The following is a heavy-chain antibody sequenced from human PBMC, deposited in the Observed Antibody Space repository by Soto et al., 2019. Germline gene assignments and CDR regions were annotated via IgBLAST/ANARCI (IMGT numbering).Heavy chain of an antibody. V-gene: IGHV1-69*12. Sequence: QVQLVQSGAEVKKPGSSVKVSCKASGGTFSSYAISWVRQAPGQGLEWMGGIIPMFGTPNYAQKFQGRFTITADESTSTAYMELSSLRSEDTAMYYCARDNWNDIAYYYGMDVWGQGTTVTVSS. J-gene: IGHJ6*02. CDR1: GGTFSSYA. D-gene: IGHD1-20*01. CDR2: IIPMFGTP. CDR3: ARDNWNDIAYYYGMDV.